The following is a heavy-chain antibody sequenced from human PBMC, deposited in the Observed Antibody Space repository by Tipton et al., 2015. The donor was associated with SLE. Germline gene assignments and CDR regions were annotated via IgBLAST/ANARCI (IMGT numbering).Heavy chain of an antibody. CDR3: AVGGYYFDY. CDR2: IYYSGST. J-gene: IGHJ4*02. V-gene: IGHV4-59*07. CDR1: GGSIRSYY. Sequence: TLSLTCTVSGGSIRSYYWSWIRQPPGKGLEWIGYIYYSGSTDYNPSLKSRVTISVDTSKNQFSLKLSSVTAADTAVYYCAVGGYYFDYWGQGTLVTVSS.